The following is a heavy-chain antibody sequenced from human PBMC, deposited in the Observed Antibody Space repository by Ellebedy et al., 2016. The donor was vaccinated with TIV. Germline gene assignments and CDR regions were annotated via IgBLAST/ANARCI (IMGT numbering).Heavy chain of an antibody. Sequence: PGGSLRLSCVASEFTFSDFWMSWVRQAPGTGLEWVANINKDGSETYYVGSIKGRFTIFRDNTKNSLALLMSSLRVEDTAVYYCARWRDGSGWNLDYWGQGTLLSVSS. CDR1: EFTFSDFW. V-gene: IGHV3-7*03. J-gene: IGHJ4*02. CDR2: INKDGSET. D-gene: IGHD6-19*01. CDR3: ARWRDGSGWNLDY.